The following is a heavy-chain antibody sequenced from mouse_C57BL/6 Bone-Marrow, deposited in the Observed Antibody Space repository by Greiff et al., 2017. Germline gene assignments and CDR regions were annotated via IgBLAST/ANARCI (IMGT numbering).Heavy chain of an antibody. Sequence: QVHVKQSGAELARPGASVKLSCKASGYTFTSYGISWVKQRTGQGLEWIGEIYPRSGNTYYNEKFKGKATLTADKSSSTAYMELRSLTSEDSAVYFCARGRDVKNYWGQGTTLTVSS. CDR2: IYPRSGNT. V-gene: IGHV1-81*01. CDR1: GYTFTSYG. J-gene: IGHJ2*01. CDR3: ARGRDVKNY.